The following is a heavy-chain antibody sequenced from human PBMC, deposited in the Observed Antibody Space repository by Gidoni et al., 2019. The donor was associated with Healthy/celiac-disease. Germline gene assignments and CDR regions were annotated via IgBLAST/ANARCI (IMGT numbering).Heavy chain of an antibody. V-gene: IGHV3-73*01. Sequence: EVQLVESGGGLVQPGGYRTLSSAASGFIFSGSAMHWVRQASGKGLEWCGRIRSKANSYATAYAASVKGRFTISRDDSKNTAYLQMNSLKTEDTAVYYCTSHIAVAEPDFDYWGQGTLVTVSS. CDR3: TSHIAVAEPDFDY. CDR1: GFIFSGSA. D-gene: IGHD6-19*01. CDR2: IRSKANSYAT. J-gene: IGHJ4*02.